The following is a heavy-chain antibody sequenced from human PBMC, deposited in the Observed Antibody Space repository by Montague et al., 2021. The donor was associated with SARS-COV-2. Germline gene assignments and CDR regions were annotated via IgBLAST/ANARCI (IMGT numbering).Heavy chain of an antibody. D-gene: IGHD3-3*01. CDR2: NYYSGST. CDR1: GGSISSGGYY. J-gene: IGHJ6*02. Sequence: TLSLTCTVSGGSISSGGYYWSWIRQHPGKGLEWIGYNYYSGSTYYNPSLKSRVTISVDTTKNQFSLKLSSVTAADTAVYYCARESDCTITVFGVVSRYGMDVWGQGTPVTVSS. CDR3: ARESDCTITVFGVVSRYGMDV. V-gene: IGHV4-31*03.